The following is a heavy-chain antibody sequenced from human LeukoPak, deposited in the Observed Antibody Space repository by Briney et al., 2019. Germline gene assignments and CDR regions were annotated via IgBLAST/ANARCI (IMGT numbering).Heavy chain of an antibody. CDR1: GGSFSAYY. CDR3: ARRRAGSIGKNFDY. CDR2: INHSGST. D-gene: IGHD6-25*01. V-gene: IGHV4-34*01. Sequence: PSETLSLTCAVYGGSFSAYYWSWIRQPPGKGLEWIGEINHSGSTNYNPSLKSRVTISVDTSKNQFSLKLSSVTAADTAVYYCARRRAGSIGKNFDYWGQGTLVTVSS. J-gene: IGHJ4*02.